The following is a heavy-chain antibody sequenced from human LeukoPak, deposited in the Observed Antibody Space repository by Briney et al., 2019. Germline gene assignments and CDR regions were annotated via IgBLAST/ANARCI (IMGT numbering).Heavy chain of an antibody. CDR3: ARGGYGHILNPYYFDY. J-gene: IGHJ4*02. D-gene: IGHD5-12*01. V-gene: IGHV4-34*01. Sequence: PSETLSLTCAVYGGSFSGYYWSWIRQPPGKVLEWIGEINHSGSTNYNPSLKSRVTISVDTSKNQFSLKLSSVTAADTAVYYCARGGYGHILNPYYFDYWGQGTLVTVSS. CDR1: GGSFSGYY. CDR2: INHSGST.